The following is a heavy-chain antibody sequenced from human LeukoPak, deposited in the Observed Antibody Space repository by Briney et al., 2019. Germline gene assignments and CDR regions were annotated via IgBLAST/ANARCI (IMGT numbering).Heavy chain of an antibody. J-gene: IGHJ4*02. D-gene: IGHD1-26*01. V-gene: IGHV4-34*01. Sequence: SETLSLTCAVYGGSFSGYYWSWIRQPPGKGLEWIGEINHSGSTNYNPSLKSRVTISVDTSKNQFSLKLSSVTAADTAVYYCARGDSGSSSRNYFDYWGQGTLVTVSS. CDR2: INHSGST. CDR3: ARGDSGSSSRNYFDY. CDR1: GGSFSGYY.